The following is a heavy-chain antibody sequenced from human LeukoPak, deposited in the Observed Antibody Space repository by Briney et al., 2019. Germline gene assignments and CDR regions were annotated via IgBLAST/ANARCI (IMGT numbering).Heavy chain of an antibody. CDR1: GGSISSYY. CDR2: ISYSGST. Sequence: PSGTLSLTCTVSGGSISSYYWSWIRQPPGKGLEWIGYISYSGSTNYNPSLKGRVTISVDTSRNQFSLKLSSVTAADTAVYYCARILGSHSYWYFDLWGRGTLVTVSS. J-gene: IGHJ2*01. CDR3: ARILGSHSYWYFDL. D-gene: IGHD7-27*01. V-gene: IGHV4-59*08.